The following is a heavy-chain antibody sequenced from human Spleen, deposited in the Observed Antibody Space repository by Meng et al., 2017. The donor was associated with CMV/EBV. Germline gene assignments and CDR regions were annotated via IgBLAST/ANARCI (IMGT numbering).Heavy chain of an antibody. V-gene: IGHV3-30*02. J-gene: IGHJ5*02. CDR2: IRYDGSNK. CDR1: GFTFSSYG. CDR3: AKDRGLYSSTFNWFDP. D-gene: IGHD6-13*01. Sequence: GFTFSSYGMHWVRQAPGKGLEWVAFIRYDGSNKYYGDSVKGRFTISRDNSKNTLYLQMNSLRAEDTAVYYCAKDRGLYSSTFNWFDPWGQGTLVTVSS.